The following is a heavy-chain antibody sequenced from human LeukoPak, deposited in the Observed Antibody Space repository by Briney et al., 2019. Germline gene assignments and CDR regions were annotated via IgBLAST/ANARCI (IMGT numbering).Heavy chain of an antibody. V-gene: IGHV3-7*01. CDR2: IKQDGSEK. CDR3: ARVPGGIAVALVDY. Sequence: GGSLRLSCAASGFTFSSYWMSWVRQAPGKGLEWVANIKQDGSEKYYVDSVKGRFTISRDNAKNSLYLQMNSLRAEDTAVYYCARVPGGIAVALVDYWGQGTLVTVSS. CDR1: GFTFSSYW. D-gene: IGHD6-19*01. J-gene: IGHJ4*02.